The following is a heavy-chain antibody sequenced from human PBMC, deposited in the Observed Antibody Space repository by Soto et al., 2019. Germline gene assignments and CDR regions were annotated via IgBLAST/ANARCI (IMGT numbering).Heavy chain of an antibody. D-gene: IGHD3-3*01. Sequence: GGSLRLSCAASGFTFSTYWMTWVRQAPGKGLEWVANIKQDGSEKYYVDSVKGRFTISRDNAKSSLYLQMNSLRAEDTAVYHCARTWSGSGYYFDNWGQGTLVTVSS. CDR1: GFTFSTYW. CDR2: IKQDGSEK. J-gene: IGHJ4*02. V-gene: IGHV3-7*03. CDR3: ARTWSGSGYYFDN.